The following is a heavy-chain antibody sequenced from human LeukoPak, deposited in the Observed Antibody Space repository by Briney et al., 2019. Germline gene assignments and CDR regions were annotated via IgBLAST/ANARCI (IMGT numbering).Heavy chain of an antibody. CDR3: AGFFYDNSGDAFDI. V-gene: IGHV1-69*13. D-gene: IGHD3-22*01. Sequence: SVKVSCKASGYTFTSYGISWVRQAPGQGLEWMGGLIPIYGSANYAQKFQGRVTITSDESTRTVYMELSSLRPEDSAVYYCAGFFYDNSGDAFDIWGQGTMVTVSS. CDR1: GYTFTSYG. CDR2: LIPIYGSA. J-gene: IGHJ3*02.